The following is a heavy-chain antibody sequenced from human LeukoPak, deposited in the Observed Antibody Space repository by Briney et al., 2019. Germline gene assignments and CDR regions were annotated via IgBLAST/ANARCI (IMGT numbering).Heavy chain of an antibody. CDR2: IYTRGTT. J-gene: IGHJ6*03. D-gene: IGHD5-18*01. CDR1: GGSIRSGSYY. Sequence: TLSLTCTVSGGSIRSGSYYWSWIRQPAGKGLEWIGHIYTRGTTNYSPSIKSRVTVSLDTSKNQTSLKLSSVTAADTAIYYCARVYTVMGATTVDHYHYYMDVWGKGTTVTVSS. CDR3: ARVYTVMGATTVDHYHYYMDV. V-gene: IGHV4-61*09.